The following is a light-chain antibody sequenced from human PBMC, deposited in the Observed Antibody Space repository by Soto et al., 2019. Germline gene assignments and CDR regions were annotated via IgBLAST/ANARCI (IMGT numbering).Light chain of an antibody. CDR2: DAS. V-gene: IGKV1-5*01. Sequence: DIQMTQSPSALSASWGDRVTITCRASHSIDTWLAWYQQRPGKAPNLLIYDASSLASGVPSRFSGGGSGTEFTLTISNLQPDDFGTYYCHQYKSYTPYTIGQGTKVEIK. CDR1: HSIDTW. J-gene: IGKJ2*01. CDR3: HQYKSYTPYT.